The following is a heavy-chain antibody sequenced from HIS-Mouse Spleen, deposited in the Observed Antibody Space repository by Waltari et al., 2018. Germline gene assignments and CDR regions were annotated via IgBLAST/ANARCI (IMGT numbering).Heavy chain of an antibody. V-gene: IGHV2-70*15. D-gene: IGHD6-19*01. J-gene: IGHJ4*02. Sequence: QVTLRESGPALVKPTQTLTLTCTFPGFSLSTRGMCVSWIRQPPGKALEWLARIDWDDDKYYSTSLKTRLTISKDTSKNQVVLTMTNMDPVDTATYYCARIAEGYSSGWYAFDYWGQGTLVTVSS. CDR2: IDWDDDK. CDR3: ARIAEGYSSGWYAFDY. CDR1: GFSLSTRGMC.